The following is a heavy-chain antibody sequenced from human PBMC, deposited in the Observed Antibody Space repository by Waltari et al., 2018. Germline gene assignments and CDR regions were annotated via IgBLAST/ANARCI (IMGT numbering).Heavy chain of an antibody. J-gene: IGHJ5*02. CDR1: GFTFSSFA. CDR3: AGGARTVGITREFDL. D-gene: IGHD1-26*01. V-gene: IGHV3-23*01. CDR2: ISGSGRTT. Sequence: EVQVLQSGGGLVQPGGSLRLSCVVSGFTFSSFAMTWVRQAPGKGLEWVSIISGSGRTTYYADSVKGRFTISRDNSKNTLYLQMNSLRAEDTAVFYCAGGARTVGITREFDLWGQGTLVTVSS.